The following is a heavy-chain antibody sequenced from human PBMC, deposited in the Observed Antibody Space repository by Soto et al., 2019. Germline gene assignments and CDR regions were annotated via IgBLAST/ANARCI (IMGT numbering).Heavy chain of an antibody. Sequence: EVYLVESGGGLVEPGRSLRLSCTASGFPFGNFLMSWFRQAPGKGMEWVGFIRSQPYGGTAEYAESVRGRFTISRDDSKGIAYLQMNSLQTEDSGVYYCSGSFPFWGQGTLVTVSS. CDR1: GFPFGNFL. D-gene: IGHD3-10*01. CDR3: SGSFPF. V-gene: IGHV3-49*03. CDR2: IRSQPYGGTA. J-gene: IGHJ4*02.